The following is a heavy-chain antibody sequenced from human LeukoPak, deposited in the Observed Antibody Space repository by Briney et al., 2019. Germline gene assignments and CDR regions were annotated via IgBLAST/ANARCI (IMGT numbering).Heavy chain of an antibody. V-gene: IGHV3-21*01. CDR3: ARGKEFRAPGI. CDR1: GFTFSSYG. CDR2: ISSSSSYI. Sequence: AGGSLRLSCAASGFTFSSYGMHWVRQAPGKGLEWVSSISSSSSYIYYADSVKGRFTISRDNAKNSLYLQMNSLRAEDTAVYYCARGKEFRAPGIWGQGTLVTVSS. D-gene: IGHD1-26*01. J-gene: IGHJ4*02.